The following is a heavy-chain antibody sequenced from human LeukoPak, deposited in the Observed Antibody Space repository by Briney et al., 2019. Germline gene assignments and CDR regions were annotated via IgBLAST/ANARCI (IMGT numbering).Heavy chain of an antibody. J-gene: IGHJ5*02. D-gene: IGHD5-24*01. CDR3: ARLKSVLDGWDTEGWFDP. Sequence: PSETLSLTCTVSGGSISSYYWSWIRQPPGKGLEWIGYIYYSGSTNYNPSLKSRVTISVDTSKNQFSLKLSSVTAADTAVYYCARLKSVLDGWDTEGWFDPWGQGTLVTVSS. CDR1: GGSISSYY. V-gene: IGHV4-59*01. CDR2: IYYSGST.